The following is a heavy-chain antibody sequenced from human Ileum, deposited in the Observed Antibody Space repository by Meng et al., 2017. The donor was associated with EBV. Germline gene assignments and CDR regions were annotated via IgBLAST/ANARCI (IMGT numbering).Heavy chain of an antibody. V-gene: IGHV4-4*02. D-gene: IGHD3-22*01. CDR1: GGSISRSDW. CDR3: ASSDYYRSDY. CDR2: TSHSGST. J-gene: IGHJ4*02. Sequence: QRQLQESGPGLVKPSETLSLTGAVSGGSISRSDWWSWVRQPPGKGLEWIGETSHSGSTNYSPSLKSRVTISLDKSKNQLSLKLNSVTAADTAVYYCASSDYYRSDYWGQGTLVTVSS.